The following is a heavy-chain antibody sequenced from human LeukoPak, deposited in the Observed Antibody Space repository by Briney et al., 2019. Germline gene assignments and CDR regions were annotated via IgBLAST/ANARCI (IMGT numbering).Heavy chain of an antibody. Sequence: GGSLRLSCAASGFRFDDYGMSWVRQGPGKGLEWVSGINWNGGSTGYADSVKGRFTISRDNAKNSLYLQMNSLRAEDTAIYYCVREVSPDAFDIWGQGTMVTVSS. CDR3: VREVSPDAFDI. V-gene: IGHV3-20*04. J-gene: IGHJ3*02. CDR1: GFRFDDYG. D-gene: IGHD3-10*01. CDR2: INWNGGST.